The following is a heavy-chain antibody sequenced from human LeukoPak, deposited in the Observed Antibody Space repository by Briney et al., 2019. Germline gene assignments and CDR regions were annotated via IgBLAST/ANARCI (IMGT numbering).Heavy chain of an antibody. Sequence: SETLSLTCAVSGGSISSGNWWSWVRQPPGKGLQWIGEIFHSGSTNYNPSLKSRVTISVDTSKNQFSLKLSSVTAADTAVYYCARGNRYYYDSSGYYSNPFDYWGQGTLVTVSS. CDR1: GGSISSGNW. D-gene: IGHD3-22*01. CDR2: IFHSGST. CDR3: ARGNRYYYDSSGYYSNPFDY. J-gene: IGHJ4*02. V-gene: IGHV4-4*02.